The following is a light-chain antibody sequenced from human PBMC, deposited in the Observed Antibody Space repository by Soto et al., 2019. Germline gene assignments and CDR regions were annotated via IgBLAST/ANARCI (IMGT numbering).Light chain of an antibody. J-gene: IGKJ2*01. Sequence: IVMTQSPATLSVSPGERATLSCWASQNVSNKLAWYEQKPGQAPRLLRFGTSSRATSTPARFSGSGSRTEITLTISSMQSEDFAIYYCQQYNDWPRTFGQGTKLEIK. CDR1: QNVSNK. V-gene: IGKV3-15*01. CDR3: QQYNDWPRT. CDR2: GTS.